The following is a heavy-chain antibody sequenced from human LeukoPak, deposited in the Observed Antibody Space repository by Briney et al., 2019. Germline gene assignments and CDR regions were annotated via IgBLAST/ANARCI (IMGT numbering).Heavy chain of an antibody. J-gene: IGHJ4*02. CDR2: IRGSGGST. Sequence: GGSLRLSCAASGFAFSSYAMNWVRQAPGKGLEWVSAIRGSGGSTYYTDSVKGRFTISRDNSKNTLYLQMNSLKAEDTAVYYCAKQGEDADYFDYWGQGTLVTVSS. CDR1: GFAFSSYA. CDR3: AKQGEDADYFDY. V-gene: IGHV3-23*01. D-gene: IGHD3-10*01.